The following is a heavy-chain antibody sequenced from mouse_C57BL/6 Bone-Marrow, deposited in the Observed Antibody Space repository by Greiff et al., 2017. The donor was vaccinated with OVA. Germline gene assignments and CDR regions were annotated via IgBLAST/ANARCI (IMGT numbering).Heavy chain of an antibody. CDR1: GYTFTSYW. V-gene: IGHV1-5*01. J-gene: IGHJ2*01. D-gene: IGHD1-2*01. CDR2: IYPGNSDT. CDR3: TRGKGRRDYFDY. Sequence: VQLQQSGTVLARPGASVKMSCKTSGYTFTSYWMHWVKQRPGQGLEWIGAIYPGNSDTSYNQKFKGKAKLTAVTSASTAYMELSSLTNEDSAVYYCTRGKGRRDYFDYWGQGTTLTVSS.